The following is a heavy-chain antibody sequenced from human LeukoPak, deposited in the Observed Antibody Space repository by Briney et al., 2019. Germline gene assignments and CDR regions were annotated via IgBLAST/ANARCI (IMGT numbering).Heavy chain of an antibody. J-gene: IGHJ4*02. CDR2: IYHSGST. CDR1: GYSISSGYY. V-gene: IGHV4-38-2*02. D-gene: IGHD2/OR15-2a*01. CDR3: ARDLLLDY. Sequence: SETLSLTCAVSGYSISSGYYWGWIRQPPGEGLEWIGSIYHSGSTHYNPSLKSRVTISVDTSKNQFSLKLSSVTAADTAVYYCARDLLLDYWGQGTLVTVSS.